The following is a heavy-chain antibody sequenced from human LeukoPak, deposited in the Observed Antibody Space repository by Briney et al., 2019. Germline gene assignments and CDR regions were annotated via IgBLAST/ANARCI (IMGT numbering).Heavy chain of an antibody. CDR3: ARRVGYYYGMDV. CDR1: GYTFTKYG. J-gene: IGHJ6*02. CDR2: ISTYNGNT. V-gene: IGHV1-18*01. D-gene: IGHD2-15*01. Sequence: ASVKVSCKASGYTFTKYGITWVRQAPGQGLEWMGWISTYNGNTNYAQKLQGRVTMTTDTSTSTAYMELRSLISDDAAVYYCARRVGYYYGMDVWGQGTTVTVSS.